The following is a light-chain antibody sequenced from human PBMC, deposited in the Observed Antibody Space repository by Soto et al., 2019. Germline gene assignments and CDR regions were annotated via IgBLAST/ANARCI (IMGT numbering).Light chain of an antibody. CDR2: VNS. Sequence: QSVLTQPPSVSGAPGQRVTISCTGSSSNIGAGYDVHWYQQLPGTAPKLLIYVNSNRPSGVPDRFSGSKSGTSASLAITGLQPEGEADYYCQSFDNSLSGPYVFGTGTKVTVL. J-gene: IGLJ1*01. CDR3: QSFDNSLSGPYV. V-gene: IGLV1-40*01. CDR1: SSNIGAGYD.